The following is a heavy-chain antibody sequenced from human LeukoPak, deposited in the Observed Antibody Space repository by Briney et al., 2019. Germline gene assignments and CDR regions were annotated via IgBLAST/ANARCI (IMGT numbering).Heavy chain of an antibody. CDR3: ATDEGDSGGLDY. CDR1: GLTVSSNY. V-gene: IGHV3-66*01. D-gene: IGHD2-21*02. Sequence: GGSLRLSCAAAGLTVSSNYMTWVRQAPGEGLEWVSVFYNGINTYYADSVKGRFTFSRDNSKNTLFLQMNSLRAEDTAVYYCATDEGDSGGLDYWGQGTLVTVSS. J-gene: IGHJ4*02. CDR2: FYNGINT.